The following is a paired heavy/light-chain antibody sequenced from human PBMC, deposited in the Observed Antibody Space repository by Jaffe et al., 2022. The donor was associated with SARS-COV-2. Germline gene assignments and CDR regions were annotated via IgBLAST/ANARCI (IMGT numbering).Heavy chain of an antibody. Sequence: DVQLVESGGGLVQPGGSLRLSCAASGFTLNDYSMSWVRQAPGKGLEWVSYISRGSGPIYYADSVKGRFTISRDNAKSSLILQMNSLRDDDTAVYYCARALDHSTGYKKGVDYWGQGTLVTVSS. CDR3: ARALDHSTGYKKGVDY. D-gene: IGHD3-9*01. CDR2: ISRGSGPI. V-gene: IGHV3-48*02. CDR1: GFTLNDYS. J-gene: IGHJ4*02.
Light chain of an antibody. CDR1: QSLLYRSNNNNY. CDR3: QQYYYTPPYT. CDR2: WAS. V-gene: IGKV4-1*01. Sequence: DIVMTQSPDSLAVSLGERATINCKSSQSLLYRSNNNNYISWYQQKPGQPPKLLIYWASTRESGVPDRFSGSGSGTDFTLTISSVQAEDVAVYYCQQYYYTPPYTFGQGTKLEIK. J-gene: IGKJ2*01.